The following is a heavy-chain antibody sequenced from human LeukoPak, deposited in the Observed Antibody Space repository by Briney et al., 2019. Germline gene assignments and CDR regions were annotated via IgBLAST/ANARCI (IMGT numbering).Heavy chain of an antibody. CDR1: GFTFSSYS. CDR2: ISSSSSYI. D-gene: IGHD2-2*02. Sequence: PGGSLRLSCAASGFTFSSYSMNWVRQAPGKGLEWVSSISSSSSYIYYADSVKGRFTISRDNAKNSLYLQMNSLRAEDTAVYYCARDFVVVPAAISSYYYGMDVWGQGTTVTVSS. J-gene: IGHJ6*02. V-gene: IGHV3-21*01. CDR3: ARDFVVVPAAISSYYYGMDV.